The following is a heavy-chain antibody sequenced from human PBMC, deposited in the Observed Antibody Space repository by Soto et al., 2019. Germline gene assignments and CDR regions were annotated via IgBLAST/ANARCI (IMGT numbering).Heavy chain of an antibody. D-gene: IGHD3-10*01. CDR2: IYYSGST. CDR1: GGSISSYY. J-gene: IGHJ6*02. V-gene: IGHV4-59*01. CDR3: ARANYYGSGPN. Sequence: PSETLSLTCTVSGGSISSYYWSWIRQPPGKGLEWIGYIYYSGSTNYNPSLKSRVTISVDTSRNQFSLKLSSVTAADTAVYYCARANYYGSGPNWGQGTTVTVSS.